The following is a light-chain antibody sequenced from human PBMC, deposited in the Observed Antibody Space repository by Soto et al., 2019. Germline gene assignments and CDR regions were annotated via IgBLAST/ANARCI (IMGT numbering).Light chain of an antibody. Sequence: IVMTQSPDSLAVSLGERATINCKSSQSVLYSSNNKNYLAWYQQKPGQPPKLLIYWASTRESGVTDRFSGSGSGTDFTLTISSLQAEDVAVYYCQQYYSTPPTFGGGTKVEIK. J-gene: IGKJ4*01. CDR2: WAS. V-gene: IGKV4-1*01. CDR3: QQYYSTPPT. CDR1: QSVLYSSNNKNY.